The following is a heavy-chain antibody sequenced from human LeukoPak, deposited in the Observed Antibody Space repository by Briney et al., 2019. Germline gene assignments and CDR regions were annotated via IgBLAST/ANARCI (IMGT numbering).Heavy chain of an antibody. CDR3: ARTNQISETAFDI. Sequence: SETLSLTCSVSSGSISNYYWSWIRQSPGQGLEWIGYILSSGSTNYNPSVKSRVTISVDTSRNQFSLKLRSVTAADTAVYYCARTNQISETAFDIWGQGTMVIVSS. D-gene: IGHD1-14*01. CDR2: ILSSGST. J-gene: IGHJ3*02. CDR1: SGSISNYY. V-gene: IGHV4-59*01.